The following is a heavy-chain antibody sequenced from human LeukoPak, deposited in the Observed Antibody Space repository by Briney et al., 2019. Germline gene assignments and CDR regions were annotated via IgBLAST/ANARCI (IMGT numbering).Heavy chain of an antibody. Sequence: PSETLSLTCTVSGGSISSGSYYWSWIRQPAGKGLEWIGRIYTSGSTNYNPSLKSRVTISEDTSKNQFSLKLSSVTAADTAVYYCARGRNYYDYWGQGTLVTVSS. J-gene: IGHJ4*02. CDR2: IYTSGST. CDR3: ARGRNYYDY. V-gene: IGHV4-61*02. CDR1: GGSISSGSYY.